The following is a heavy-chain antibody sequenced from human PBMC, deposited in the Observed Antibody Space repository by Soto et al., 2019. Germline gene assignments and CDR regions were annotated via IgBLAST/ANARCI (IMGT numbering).Heavy chain of an antibody. CDR3: ARIPQTGTARRAFDI. CDR2: VFSNGEK. J-gene: IGHJ3*02. Sequence: QVTLKESGPVLVKPTETLMLTCTVSGFSLSSTQMGVSWIRQPPGKALEWLAHVFSNGEKIYSTSLKSRLTISKDTSKSQVFLTMTNMDPVDTATYFWARIPQTGTARRAFDIWGQGTLVTVSS. V-gene: IGHV2-26*01. D-gene: IGHD1-1*01. CDR1: GFSLSSTQMG.